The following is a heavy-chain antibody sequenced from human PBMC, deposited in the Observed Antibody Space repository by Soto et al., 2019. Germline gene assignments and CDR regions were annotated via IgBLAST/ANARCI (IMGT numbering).Heavy chain of an antibody. CDR2: IYYTGTT. J-gene: IGHJ4*02. Sequence: PSETLSPTCAVSGGSISSGGYSWSWLRQPPGKGLEWIGYIYYTGTTNYFPSLKSRATISVDTSRNQFSLNLTSVTAADTAVYYCARLGDYYQAFDYWGQGALVTVS. D-gene: IGHD3-22*01. CDR1: GGSISSGGYS. V-gene: IGHV4-61*08. CDR3: ARLGDYYQAFDY.